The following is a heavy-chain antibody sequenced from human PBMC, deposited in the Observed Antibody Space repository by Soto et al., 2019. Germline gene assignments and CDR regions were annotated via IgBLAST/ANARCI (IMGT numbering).Heavy chain of an antibody. D-gene: IGHD3-22*01. Sequence: QVQLVQSGAEVKMSGASVKVSCKASGYVFSSYTLHWVRQAPGQRLEWMGWINAGNGKTKYAQMFQDRVTMGRDTSANTVYMELNSLRSEDTAVYYCAREFRNYASSVAYWGQGTLVSVSS. CDR2: INAGNGKT. CDR1: GYVFSSYT. V-gene: IGHV1-3*01. J-gene: IGHJ4*02. CDR3: AREFRNYASSVAY.